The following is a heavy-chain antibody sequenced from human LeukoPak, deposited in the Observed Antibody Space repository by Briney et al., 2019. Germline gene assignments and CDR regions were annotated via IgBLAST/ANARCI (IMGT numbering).Heavy chain of an antibody. V-gene: IGHV3-23*01. CDR3: AKACSSTSCYTAAWDY. CDR1: GFTFSSYA. D-gene: IGHD2-2*02. J-gene: IGHJ4*02. CDR2: ISGSGGST. Sequence: PGGSLRLSCAASGFTFSSYAMSWVRQAPGKGLEWVSAISGSGGSTYYADSVKGRFTISRDNSNNTLYLQMNSLRAEDTAVYYCAKACSSTSCYTAAWDYWGQGTLVTVSS.